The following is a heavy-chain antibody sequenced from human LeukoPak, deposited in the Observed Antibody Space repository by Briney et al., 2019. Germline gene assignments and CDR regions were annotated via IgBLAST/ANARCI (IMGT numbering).Heavy chain of an antibody. Sequence: GGSLRLSCAANGFTFDDYGMSWVRQAPGKGLEWVAGINWNGGRTGYAESLKGRFTISRDNAKSSLFLQMDSLRAEDTALYYCARDLHINVVTPGSTGLDSWGQGTMVTVSS. J-gene: IGHJ3*01. D-gene: IGHD4-23*01. V-gene: IGHV3-20*04. CDR3: ARDLHINVVTPGSTGLDS. CDR2: INWNGGRT. CDR1: GFTFDDYG.